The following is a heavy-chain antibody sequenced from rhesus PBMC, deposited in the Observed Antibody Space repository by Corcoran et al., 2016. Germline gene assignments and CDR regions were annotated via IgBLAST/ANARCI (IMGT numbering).Heavy chain of an antibody. CDR1: GFTFRSYE. D-gene: IGHD1-1*01. CDR3: TSFSWNLDY. V-gene: IGHV3-100*02. J-gene: IGHJ4*01. Sequence: EVQLVESGGGLVKPGGSLRLSCVASGFTFRSYEMHWVLQAPGKGLDGVSVISESGVTTYYADSVKGRFTITRDNAKNSLFLQMNSLRAEDTAVYYCTSFSWNLDYWGQGVLVTVSS. CDR2: ISESGVTT.